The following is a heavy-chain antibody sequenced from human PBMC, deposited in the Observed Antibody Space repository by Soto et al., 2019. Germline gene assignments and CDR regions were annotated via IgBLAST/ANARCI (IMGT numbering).Heavy chain of an antibody. CDR2: MRATIFGGTE. J-gene: IGHJ4*02. V-gene: IGHV3-49*03. Sequence: GGSLRLSCTVSGFTFGDNAVSWFRQAPGKGLEWVSFMRATIFGGTEEHAASVKGRFTTSKDDSKSIAYLQMNSLKTEDTAVYYCAKWGGSYPDYWGQGTLVTVSS. D-gene: IGHD1-26*01. CDR1: GFTFGDNA. CDR3: AKWGGSYPDY.